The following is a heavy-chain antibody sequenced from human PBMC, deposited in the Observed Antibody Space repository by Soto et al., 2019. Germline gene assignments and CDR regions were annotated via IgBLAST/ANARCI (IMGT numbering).Heavy chain of an antibody. CDR2: ISGSGGST. CDR1: GFTFSSYA. CDR3: AKDMLTYCSGGSCYRPYNWFDP. D-gene: IGHD2-15*01. Sequence: VGSLRLSCAASGFTFSSYAMSWVRQAPGKGLEWVSAISGSGGSTYYADSVKGRFTISRDNSKNTLYLQMNSLRAEDTAVYYCAKDMLTYCSGGSCYRPYNWFDPWGQGTLVTVSS. J-gene: IGHJ5*02. V-gene: IGHV3-23*01.